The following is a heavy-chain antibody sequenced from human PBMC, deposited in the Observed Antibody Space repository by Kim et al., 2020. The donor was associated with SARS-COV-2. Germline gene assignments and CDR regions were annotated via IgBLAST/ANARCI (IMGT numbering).Heavy chain of an antibody. J-gene: IGHJ6*02. V-gene: IGHV4-59*13. CDR3: SRSGTVTPYYYYGMDV. D-gene: IGHD4-17*01. Sequence: SETLSLTCTVSGGSISSYYWSWIRQPPGKGLEWIGYIYYSGSTNYNPSLKSRGTISVDTSKNQYSLKLSSVTAADTAVYYCSRSGTVTPYYYYGMDVWGQGTTVTVSS. CDR2: IYYSGST. CDR1: GGSISSYY.